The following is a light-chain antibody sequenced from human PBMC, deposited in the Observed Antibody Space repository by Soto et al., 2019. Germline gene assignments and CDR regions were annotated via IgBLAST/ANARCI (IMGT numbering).Light chain of an antibody. V-gene: IGKV1-9*01. CDR1: QGISSY. J-gene: IGKJ3*01. CDR2: AAS. CDR3: QQLNSYPT. Sequence: IQLTQSPSSLSASVGDRVTITCRASQGISSYLAWYQQKPGKAPNLLIYAASTLQSGVPSRFSGSGSGAEFTLTISSLQPEDFATYYCQQLNSYPTFGPGTKVDIK.